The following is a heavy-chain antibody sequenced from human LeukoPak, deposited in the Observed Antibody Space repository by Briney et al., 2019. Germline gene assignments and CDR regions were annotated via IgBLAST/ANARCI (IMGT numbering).Heavy chain of an antibody. J-gene: IGHJ4*02. CDR3: ARDSSGWYYLDY. Sequence: ASVKVSCKASGYTFTSYAIQWVRQAPGQRLEWMGWINAGNGNTKYSQKLQGRVTMTTDTSTSTANMELRSLRSDDTAVYYRARDSSGWYYLDYWGQGTLVTVSS. D-gene: IGHD6-19*01. CDR2: INAGNGNT. CDR1: GYTFTSYA. V-gene: IGHV1-3*01.